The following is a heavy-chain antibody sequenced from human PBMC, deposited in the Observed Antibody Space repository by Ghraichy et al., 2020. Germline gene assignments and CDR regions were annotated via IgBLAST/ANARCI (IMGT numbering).Heavy chain of an antibody. CDR1: GFTFSTYA. Sequence: GGSLRLSCAASGFTFSTYAMSWVRQAPGKGLEWVSGISITDGNTYPAGSVSGRITISRNNCNSTLFLLMNRLRAEDTAVYYCAKDRHPWSGSYPPNYDSWCQGALVTVAS. D-gene: IGHD1-26*01. CDR2: ISITDGNT. J-gene: IGHJ4*02. V-gene: IGHV3-23*01. CDR3: AKDRHPWSGSYPPNYDS.